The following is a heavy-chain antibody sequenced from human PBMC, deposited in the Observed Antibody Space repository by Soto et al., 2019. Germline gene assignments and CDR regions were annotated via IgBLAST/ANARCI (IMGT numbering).Heavy chain of an antibody. CDR1: GYTFTSYG. CDR2: ISAYNGNT. Sequence: ASVKVSCKASGYTFTSYGISWVRQAPGQGLEWMGWISAYNGNTNYAQKLQGRVTMTTDTSTSTAYMELRSLRSDVTAVYYCAGDAAVGLFDYWGEGILVTVPS. J-gene: IGHJ4*02. CDR3: AGDAAVGLFDY. D-gene: IGHD1-26*01. V-gene: IGHV1-18*01.